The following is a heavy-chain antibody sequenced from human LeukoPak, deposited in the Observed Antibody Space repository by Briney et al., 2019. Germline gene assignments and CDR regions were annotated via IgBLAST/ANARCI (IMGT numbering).Heavy chain of an antibody. Sequence: GGSLRLSCAASGFSFSIYGMHWVRQAPGKGLEWLAVISYDGSNKYYADSVKGRFTISRDNSKNTLFLQMDSLRAEDTAAYYCAKGGYCSSSSCYYGWFEPWGQGTLVTVSS. CDR3: AKGGYCSSSSCYYGWFEP. V-gene: IGHV3-30*18. J-gene: IGHJ5*02. D-gene: IGHD2-2*01. CDR2: ISYDGSNK. CDR1: GFSFSIYG.